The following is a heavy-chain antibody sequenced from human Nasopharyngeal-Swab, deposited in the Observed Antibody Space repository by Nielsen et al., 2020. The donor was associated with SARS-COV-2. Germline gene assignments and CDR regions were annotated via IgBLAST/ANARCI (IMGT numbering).Heavy chain of an antibody. Sequence: GGSLRLSCAASGFTLSSFWMNWVRQAPGEGLVWVSRIKTDGSSTIYADSVKGRFTISRDNAKSTLYLQMNSLRDEDTAVYYCARVPTDSWFGDHFDYWGQGTLVTVSS. V-gene: IGHV3-74*01. CDR3: ARVPTDSWFGDHFDY. J-gene: IGHJ4*02. CDR1: GFTLSSFW. CDR2: IKTDGSST. D-gene: IGHD3-10*01.